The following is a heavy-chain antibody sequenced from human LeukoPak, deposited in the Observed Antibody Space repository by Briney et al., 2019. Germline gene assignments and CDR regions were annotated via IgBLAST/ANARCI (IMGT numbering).Heavy chain of an antibody. J-gene: IGHJ4*02. V-gene: IGHV4-4*07. Sequence: SETLSLTCTVSGGSISSYYWSWIRQPAGKGLEWIGRIYTSGTTNYNPSLRSRVTISVDTSKNQFSLKLSSVTAADTAVYYCARGVYIAAAQYAYWGQGTLVTVSS. CDR3: ARGVYIAAAQYAY. CDR1: GGSISSYY. D-gene: IGHD6-13*01. CDR2: IYTSGTT.